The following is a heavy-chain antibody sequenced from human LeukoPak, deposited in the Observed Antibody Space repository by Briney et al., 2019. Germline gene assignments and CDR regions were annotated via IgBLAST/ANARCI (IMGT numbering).Heavy chain of an antibody. D-gene: IGHD4-17*01. Sequence: PAGGSLRLSCGPSGSTSDDYGMSWDRQAPGKGLEWVSAISGSGGSTYYADSVKGRFTITRDNSKNTLYLQMNSLRAEDTAVYYCAKDRGGDYGWYFDLWGRGTLVTVSS. CDR3: AKDRGGDYGWYFDL. V-gene: IGHV3-23*01. J-gene: IGHJ2*01. CDR2: ISGSGGST. CDR1: GSTSDDYG.